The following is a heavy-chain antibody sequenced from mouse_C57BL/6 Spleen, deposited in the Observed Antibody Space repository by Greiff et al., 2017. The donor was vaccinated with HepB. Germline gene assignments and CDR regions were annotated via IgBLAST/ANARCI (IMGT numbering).Heavy chain of an antibody. V-gene: IGHV1-50*01. D-gene: IGHD2-12*01. CDR1: GYTFTSYW. CDR3: ARYDGEKTWFAY. Sequence: VQLQQPGAELVKPGASVKLSCKASGYTFTSYWMQWVKQRPGQGLEWIGEIDPSDSYTNYNQKFKGKATLTVDTSSSTAYMQLSSLTSEDSAVYYCARYDGEKTWFAYWGQGTLVTVSA. CDR2: IDPSDSYT. J-gene: IGHJ3*01.